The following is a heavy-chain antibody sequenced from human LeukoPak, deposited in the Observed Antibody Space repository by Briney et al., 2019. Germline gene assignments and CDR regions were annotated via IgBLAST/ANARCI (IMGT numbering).Heavy chain of an antibody. V-gene: IGHV1-18*01. CDR2: ISAYNGNT. Sequence: ASVKVSCKASGGTFSSYAISWVRQAPGQGLEWMGWISAYNGNTNYAQKLQGRVTMTTDTSTSTAYMELRSLRSDDTAVYYCARVFGDYNWFDPWGQGTLVTVSS. D-gene: IGHD3-16*01. CDR3: ARVFGDYNWFDP. CDR1: GGTFSSYA. J-gene: IGHJ5*02.